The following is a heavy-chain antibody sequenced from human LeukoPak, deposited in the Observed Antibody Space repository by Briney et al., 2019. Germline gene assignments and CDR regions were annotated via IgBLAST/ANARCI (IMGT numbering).Heavy chain of an antibody. CDR1: GGSISSYY. CDR2: IYTTGSS. D-gene: IGHD3-22*01. J-gene: IGHJ4*02. V-gene: IGHV4-4*07. Sequence: PSETLSLTCTVSGGSISSYYWSWIRRPAGKGLEWIGRIYTTGSSNYNPSLKSRVTMSVDTSKNQFSLKLTSVTAADTAVYYCARDSSAYYYFFDYWGQGTLVTVSS. CDR3: ARDSSAYYYFFDY.